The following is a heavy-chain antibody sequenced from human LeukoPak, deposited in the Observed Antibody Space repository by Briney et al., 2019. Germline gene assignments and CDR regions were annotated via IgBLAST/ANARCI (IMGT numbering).Heavy chain of an antibody. CDR3: ARAAYCSSTSCLWFDP. D-gene: IGHD2-2*01. V-gene: IGHV4-59*01. J-gene: IGHJ5*02. CDR2: IYYSGST. Sequence: SETLSLTCTVSGGSISSNYWSWIRQPPGKGLEWIGYIYYSGSTNYNPSLKSRVTISVDTSKNQFSLKLSSVTAADTAVYYCARAAYCSSTSCLWFDPWGQGTLVTVSS. CDR1: GGSISSNY.